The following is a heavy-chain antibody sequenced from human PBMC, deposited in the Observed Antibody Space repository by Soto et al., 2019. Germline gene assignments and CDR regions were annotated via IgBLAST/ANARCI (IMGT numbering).Heavy chain of an antibody. CDR2: VSSSGNT. J-gene: IGHJ6*02. D-gene: IGHD3-9*01. Sequence: SETLSLTCTVSGDSLGNYYWFWIRQPVGKGLEWIGRVSSSGNTNANPTLNSRATMSIDTSRNQFSLRLRSVTAADTAVYYCASADDEISTGSYALGVWGQGTTGTV. CDR3: ASADDEISTGSYALGV. V-gene: IGHV4-4*07. CDR1: GDSLGNYY.